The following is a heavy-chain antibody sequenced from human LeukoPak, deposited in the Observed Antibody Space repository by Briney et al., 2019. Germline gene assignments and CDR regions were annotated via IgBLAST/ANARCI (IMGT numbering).Heavy chain of an antibody. CDR1: GGSISSNNYS. CDR2: I. J-gene: IGHJ6*03. D-gene: IGHD3-10*01. CDR3: ARRVGRYFGERAYYYNYMDV. V-gene: IGHV4-39*07. Sequence: SETLSLTCTVSGGSISSNNYSWGWIRQPPGKGLEWIGSIYNPSLKSRVTISVDTSKNQFSLKLSSVTAADTAVYYCARRVGRYFGERAYYYNYMDVWAKGTTVTISS.